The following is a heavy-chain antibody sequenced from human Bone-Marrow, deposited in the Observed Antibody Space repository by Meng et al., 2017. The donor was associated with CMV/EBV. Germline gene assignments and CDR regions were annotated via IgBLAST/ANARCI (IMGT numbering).Heavy chain of an antibody. J-gene: IGHJ6*02. Sequence: GESLKISCAASGFTFSDYYMSWIRQAPGKGLEWVSYISSSGSTIYYADSVKGRFTISRDNAKNSLYLQMNSLRAEDTAVYYCARGGWELQPLYYYYGMDVWGQGTMVTVYS. V-gene: IGHV3-11*04. D-gene: IGHD1-26*01. CDR3: ARGGWELQPLYYYYGMDV. CDR1: GFTFSDYY. CDR2: ISSSGSTI.